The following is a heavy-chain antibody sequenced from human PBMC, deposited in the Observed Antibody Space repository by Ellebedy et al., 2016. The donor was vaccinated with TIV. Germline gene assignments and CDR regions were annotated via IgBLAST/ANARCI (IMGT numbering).Heavy chain of an antibody. CDR3: ARDYYYALDV. V-gene: IGHV5-10-1*01. CDR1: GYSFASYW. Sequence: GESLKISCKGSGYSFASYWISWVRQMPGKGLEWMGRIVPPDSYTYYSPSFQGHVTISADKSINTAYLQWSSLKASDTAMYYCARDYYYALDVWGQGTSVTVSS. CDR2: IVPPDSYT. J-gene: IGHJ6*02.